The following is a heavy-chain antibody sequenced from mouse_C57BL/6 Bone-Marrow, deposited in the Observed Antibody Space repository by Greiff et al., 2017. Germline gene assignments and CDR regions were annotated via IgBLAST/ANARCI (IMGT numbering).Heavy chain of an antibody. D-gene: IGHD2-3*01. Sequence: QVQLQQPGAELVKPGASVKLSCKASGYTFTSYWMHWVKPRPGQGLEWIGMIHPNSGSTNYNEKFKSKATLTVDKSSSTAYMQLSSLTSEDSAVYYCARSRGYYWFDYWGQGTTLTVSS. CDR2: IHPNSGST. J-gene: IGHJ2*01. CDR1: GYTFTSYW. V-gene: IGHV1-64*01. CDR3: ARSRGYYWFDY.